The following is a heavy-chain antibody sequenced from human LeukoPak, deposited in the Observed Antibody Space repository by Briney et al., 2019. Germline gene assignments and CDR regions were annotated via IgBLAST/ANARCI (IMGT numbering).Heavy chain of an antibody. J-gene: IGHJ4*02. CDR3: ARVDPESSSTLEVFDY. Sequence: AAATLSLTCSVCGGSISSYYWSWIRQPPGKGLEWLGYIYYSGSTNYNPSLKSRVTISVATSKNQFFLKLSSVTAADPAGYSCARVDPESSSTLEVFDYWGQGNLFTVSS. D-gene: IGHD6-6*01. CDR2: IYYSGST. CDR1: GGSISSYY. V-gene: IGHV4-59*01.